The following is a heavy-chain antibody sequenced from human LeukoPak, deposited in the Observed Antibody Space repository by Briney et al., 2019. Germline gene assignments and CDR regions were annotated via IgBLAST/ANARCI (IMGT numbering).Heavy chain of an antibody. J-gene: IGHJ6*03. Sequence: PGGSLRLSCTVSGFTFGNYAMTCVRQGPGKGLESVSSASTDGTPCYSNSVKGRFTISRENSKSTLYLRMNSLRAEDTAVYYCAKLGHGGYYSYMDVWGKGTTVTVSS. D-gene: IGHD2-21*01. CDR3: AKLGHGGYYSYMDV. V-gene: IGHV3-23*01. CDR1: GFTFGNYA. CDR2: ASTDGTP.